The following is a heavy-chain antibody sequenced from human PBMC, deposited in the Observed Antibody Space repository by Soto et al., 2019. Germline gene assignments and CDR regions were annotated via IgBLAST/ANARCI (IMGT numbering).Heavy chain of an antibody. J-gene: IGHJ5*02. V-gene: IGHV3-23*01. CDR1: GFPFSTYE. Sequence: EVQLLESGGGLIQPGGSLRLSCAASGFPFSTYEMTWARQSPGKGLEWVAFITSSGGPTYYAVSVRGRFTISRDNSKNTLSLQMDSLRVEDTARYYFVKGGWLDDWGQGTLVTVSS. CDR3: VKGGWLDD. CDR2: ITSSGGPT.